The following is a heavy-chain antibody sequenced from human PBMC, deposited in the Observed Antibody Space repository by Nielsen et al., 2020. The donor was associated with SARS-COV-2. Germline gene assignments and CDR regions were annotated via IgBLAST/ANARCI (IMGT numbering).Heavy chain of an antibody. J-gene: IGHJ4*02. CDR2: IKHDGSEK. V-gene: IGHV3-7*03. CDR3: ARDYYDSSGYLSLGY. Sequence: WIRQPPGKGLEWVANIKHDGSEKYYVDSVKGRFTISRDNAKNSLYLQMNSLRAEDTAVYYCARDYYDSSGYLSLGYWGQGTLVTVSS. D-gene: IGHD3-22*01.